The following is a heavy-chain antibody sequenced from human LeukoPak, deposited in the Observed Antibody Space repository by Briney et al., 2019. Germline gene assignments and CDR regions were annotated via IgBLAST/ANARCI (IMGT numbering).Heavy chain of an antibody. CDR2: IWYDGSNK. V-gene: IGHV3-33*01. CDR3: ARDGGYSSSWTHLYYYGMDV. J-gene: IGHJ6*02. Sequence: PGGSLRLSCAASGFTFSSYGMHWVRQAPGKGLEWVAVIWYDGSNKYYADSVKGRFTISRDNSKNTLYLQMNSLRAEDMAVYYCARDGGYSSSWTHLYYYGMDVWGQGTTVTVSS. D-gene: IGHD6-13*01. CDR1: GFTFSSYG.